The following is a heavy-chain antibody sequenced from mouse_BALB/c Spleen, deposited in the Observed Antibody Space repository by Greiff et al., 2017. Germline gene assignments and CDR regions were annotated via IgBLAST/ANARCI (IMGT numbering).Heavy chain of an antibody. V-gene: IGHV14-4*02. CDR3: KGAYYGNYVFAY. CDR1: GFNIKDYY. D-gene: IGHD2-10*01. CDR2: IDPENGDT. J-gene: IGHJ3*01. Sequence: VQLQQSGAELVRSGASVKLSCTASGFNIKDYYMHWVKQRPEQGLEWIGWIDPENGDTEYAPKFQGKATLTADTSSNTAYLQLSSLTSEDTAVYYCKGAYYGNYVFAYWGQGTLVTVSA.